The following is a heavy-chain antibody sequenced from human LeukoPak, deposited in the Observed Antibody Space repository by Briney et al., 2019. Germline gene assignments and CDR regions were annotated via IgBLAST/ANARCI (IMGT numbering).Heavy chain of an antibody. Sequence: GGSLRLSCAASGFTFSSYGMHWVRQAPGKGLEWVAVIWYDGSNKYYADSVKGRFTISRDNSKNTLYLQMNSLRAEDTAVYYCAKFAVPANYYYYMDVWGKGTTVTVSS. D-gene: IGHD2-2*01. V-gene: IGHV3-33*06. J-gene: IGHJ6*03. CDR1: GFTFSSYG. CDR3: AKFAVPANYYYYMDV. CDR2: IWYDGSNK.